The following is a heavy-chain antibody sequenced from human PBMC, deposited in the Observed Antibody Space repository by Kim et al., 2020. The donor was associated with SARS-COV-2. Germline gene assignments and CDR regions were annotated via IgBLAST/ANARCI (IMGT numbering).Heavy chain of an antibody. V-gene: IGHV1-46*01. CDR3: AREVTAYDFWSGYWFDP. Sequence: FQGRVTMTRDTSTSTVYMELSSLRSEDTAVYYCAREVTAYDFWSGYWFDPWGQGTLVTVSS. D-gene: IGHD3-3*01. J-gene: IGHJ5*02.